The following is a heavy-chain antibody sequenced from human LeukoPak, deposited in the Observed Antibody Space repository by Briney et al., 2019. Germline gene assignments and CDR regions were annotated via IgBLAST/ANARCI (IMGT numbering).Heavy chain of an antibody. Sequence: GASVKVSCKASGYTFTGYYMHWVRQAPGQGLEWMGWINPNSGGTNYAQKFQGRVTVTRDTSISTGYMELSRLRSDDTAVYYCATLVIAVAGGFGDYWGQGTLVTVSS. CDR2: INPNSGGT. CDR3: ATLVIAVAGGFGDY. V-gene: IGHV1-2*02. CDR1: GYTFTGYY. D-gene: IGHD6-19*01. J-gene: IGHJ4*02.